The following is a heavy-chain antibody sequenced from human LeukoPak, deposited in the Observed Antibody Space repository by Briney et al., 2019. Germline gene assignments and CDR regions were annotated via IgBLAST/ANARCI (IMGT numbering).Heavy chain of an antibody. CDR3: ARHGMNYDFWSGYYSPIDY. Sequence: PSETLSLTCTVSGGSISSYYWSWIRQPPGKGLEWIGYIYYSGSTSYNPSLKSRVTISVDTSKNQFSLKLSSVTAADTAVYYCARHGMNYDFWSGYYSPIDYWGQGTLVTVSS. D-gene: IGHD3-3*01. CDR1: GGSISSYY. CDR2: IYYSGST. V-gene: IGHV4-59*08. J-gene: IGHJ4*02.